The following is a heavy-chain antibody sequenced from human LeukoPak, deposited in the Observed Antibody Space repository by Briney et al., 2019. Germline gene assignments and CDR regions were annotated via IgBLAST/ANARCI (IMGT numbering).Heavy chain of an antibody. J-gene: IGHJ4*02. CDR1: GYTFTSYG. V-gene: IGHV1-18*01. Sequence: GASVKVSCKASGYTFTSYGISWVRQAPGQGLEWMGWISAYNGNTNYAQKLQGRVTMTTDTSTSTAYMELSRLRSDDTAVYYCARDALYSYIVEGDYWGQGTLVTVSS. CDR2: ISAYNGNT. CDR3: ARDALYSYIVEGDY. D-gene: IGHD5-18*01.